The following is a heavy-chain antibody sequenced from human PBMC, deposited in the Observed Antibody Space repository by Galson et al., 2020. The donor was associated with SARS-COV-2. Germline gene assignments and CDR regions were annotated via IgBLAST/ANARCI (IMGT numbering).Heavy chain of an antibody. D-gene: IGHD3-3*01. CDR2: IYYSGST. CDR3: AREGSRLRFLEWLVINDAFDI. Sequence: SQTLSLTCTVSGGSISSSSYYWGWLRQPPGKGLEWIGSIYYSGSTYYNPSLKSRVTISVDTSKNQFSLKLSSVTAADTAVYYCAREGSRLRFLEWLVINDAFDIWGQGTMVTVSS. J-gene: IGHJ3*02. CDR1: GGSISSSSYY. V-gene: IGHV4-39*07.